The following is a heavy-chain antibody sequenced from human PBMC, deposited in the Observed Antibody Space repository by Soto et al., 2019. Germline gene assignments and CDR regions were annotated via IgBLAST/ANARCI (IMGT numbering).Heavy chain of an antibody. V-gene: IGHV4-59*08. CDR1: GDYISSHY. D-gene: IGHD2-2*01. J-gene: IGHJ2*01. CDR2: VYHSGKT. Sequence: QVQLQESGPGLVKPSETLSLTCTVSGDYISSHYWSWIRQPPGKGLEWIGYVYHSGKTDSNPSLKSRLTISMDTSKNQISLSLTSVTAADTAVYYCASPKGTTPAVWYFDLWGRGTLVTVSS. CDR3: ASPKGTTPAVWYFDL.